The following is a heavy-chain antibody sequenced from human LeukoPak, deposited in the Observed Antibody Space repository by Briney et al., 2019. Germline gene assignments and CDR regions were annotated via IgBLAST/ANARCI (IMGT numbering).Heavy chain of an antibody. J-gene: IGHJ5*02. CDR2: ISAYNGNT. CDR3: ARSSTTTSYDILTGYYDLNWFDP. V-gene: IGHV1-18*04. Sequence: ASVKVSCKASGYTFTSYGISWVRQAPGQGLEWMGCISAYNGNTNYAQKLQGRVTMTTDTSTSTAYMELRSLRSDDTAVYYCARSSTTTSYDILTGYYDLNWFDPWGQGTLVTVSS. CDR1: GYTFTSYG. D-gene: IGHD3-9*01.